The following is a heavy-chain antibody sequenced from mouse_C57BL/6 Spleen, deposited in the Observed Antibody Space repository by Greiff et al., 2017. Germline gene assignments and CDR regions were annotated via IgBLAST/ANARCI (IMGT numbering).Heavy chain of an antibody. CDR1: GFTFSDYG. CDR2: ISSGSSNI. V-gene: IGHV5-17*01. Sequence: EVQVVESGGGLVKPGGSLKLSCAASGFTFSDYGMHWVRQAPEKGLEWVAYISSGSSNIYYADTVKGRFTISRDNAKNTLFLQMTSLRSEDTAMYYGARPIYDGYATGFDYWGQGTTLTVSS. CDR3: ARPIYDGYATGFDY. D-gene: IGHD2-3*01. J-gene: IGHJ2*01.